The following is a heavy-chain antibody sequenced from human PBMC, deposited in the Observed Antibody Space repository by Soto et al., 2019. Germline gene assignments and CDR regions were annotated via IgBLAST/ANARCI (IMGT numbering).Heavy chain of an antibody. CDR1: GGTFSSYA. J-gene: IGHJ3*02. V-gene: IGHV1-18*01. D-gene: IGHD1-26*01. Sequence: GASVKVSCKASGGTFSSYAISWVRQAPGQGLEWMGWISAYNGNTNYAQKLQGRVTMTTDTSTSTAYMELRSLRSDDTAVYYCARDKVWAPHGAFDIWGQGTMVTVSS. CDR3: ARDKVWAPHGAFDI. CDR2: ISAYNGNT.